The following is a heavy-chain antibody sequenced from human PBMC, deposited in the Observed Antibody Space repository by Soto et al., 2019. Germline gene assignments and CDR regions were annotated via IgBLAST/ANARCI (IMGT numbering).Heavy chain of an antibody. CDR2: IRSSGSYI. CDR1: RFTFSTYT. Sequence: GGSLRLSCAASRFTFSTYTMNWVRQAPGKGLEWVSSIRSSGSYIYYADSVKGRFTISRDNAKNLLFLHMTGLRAEDTAVYYCAKAPVPDYGPYGSCVFQQWGQGTLVTVSS. J-gene: IGHJ1*01. CDR3: AKAPVPDYGPYGSCVFQQ. V-gene: IGHV3-21*01. D-gene: IGHD4-17*01.